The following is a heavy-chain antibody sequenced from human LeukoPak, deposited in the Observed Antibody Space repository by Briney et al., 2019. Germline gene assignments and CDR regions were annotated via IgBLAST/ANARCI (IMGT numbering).Heavy chain of an antibody. Sequence: GGSLRLSCAASGFTFSSYGMHWVRQAPGKGLEWVAVISYDGSNKYYADSVKGRFTISRDNSKNTLYLQMNSLRAEDTAVYYCAKDHEYYDILTGYHFDYWGQGTLVTVSS. CDR2: ISYDGSNK. J-gene: IGHJ4*02. D-gene: IGHD3-9*01. CDR1: GFTFSSYG. CDR3: AKDHEYYDILTGYHFDY. V-gene: IGHV3-30*18.